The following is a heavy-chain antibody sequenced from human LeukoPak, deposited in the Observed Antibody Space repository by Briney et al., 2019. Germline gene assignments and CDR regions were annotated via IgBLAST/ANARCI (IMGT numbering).Heavy chain of an antibody. CDR1: GFTFSSYS. Sequence: GSLRFSCAASGFTFSSYSMNWVRQAPGKGLEWVSSISSSSSYIYYADSVKGRFTIPRDNAKNSLYLQMNSLRAEDTAVYYCARLYDGSAYHADHFDYWGQGTLVIVSS. CDR3: ARLYDGSAYHADHFDY. J-gene: IGHJ4*02. D-gene: IGHD3-22*01. CDR2: ISSSSSYI. V-gene: IGHV3-21*01.